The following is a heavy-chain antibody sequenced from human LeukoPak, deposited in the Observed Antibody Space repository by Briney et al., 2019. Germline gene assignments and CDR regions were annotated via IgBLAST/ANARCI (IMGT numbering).Heavy chain of an antibody. CDR3: ARYSGLYGSGSYYSDAFDI. D-gene: IGHD3-10*01. CDR2: INPSGGST. V-gene: IGHV1-46*01. J-gene: IGHJ3*02. Sequence: GASVKVSCKASGYTFTSYYIHWVRQAPGQGLEWMGIINPSGGSTTYAQKFQGRVTMTRDTSTSTVYMELSSLRSEDTAVYYCARYSGLYGSGSYYSDAFDIWGQGTMVTVSS. CDR1: GYTFTSYY.